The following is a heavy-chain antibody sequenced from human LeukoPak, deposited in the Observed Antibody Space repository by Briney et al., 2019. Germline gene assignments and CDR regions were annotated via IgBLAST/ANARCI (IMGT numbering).Heavy chain of an antibody. Sequence: DSLKGRFTISRDNVKNSLYLQMNSLRAEDTAVYYCARGFNYGFFDYWGQGTLVTVSS. V-gene: IGHV3-21*01. J-gene: IGHJ4*02. CDR3: ARGFNYGFFDY. D-gene: IGHD5-18*01.